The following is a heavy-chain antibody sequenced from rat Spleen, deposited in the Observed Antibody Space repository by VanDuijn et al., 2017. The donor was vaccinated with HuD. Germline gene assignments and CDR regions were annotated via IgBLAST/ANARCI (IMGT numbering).Heavy chain of an antibody. CDR2: ISYDGSST. Sequence: EVQLVESGGGLVQPGRSLKLSCAASGFTFSNYGMAWVRQAPTKGLEWVATISYDGSSTYYRDSVKGRFVISKDDAKNTGYLQINNLRSEDTAMYYCASELGHNWFAYWGQGTLVTVSS. J-gene: IGHJ3*01. CDR3: ASELGHNWFAY. V-gene: IGHV5-29*01. D-gene: IGHD5-1*01. CDR1: GFTFSNYG.